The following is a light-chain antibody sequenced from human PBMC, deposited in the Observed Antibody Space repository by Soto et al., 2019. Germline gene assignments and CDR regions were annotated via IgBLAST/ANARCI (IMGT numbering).Light chain of an antibody. J-gene: IGLJ1*01. CDR2: DVT. V-gene: IGLV2-11*01. Sequence: QSFLTQPRSVSGSPGQSVTISCTGTSRDVGGYDYVSWYQQHPGKAPKLMIYDVTKRPSGVPDRFSGSKSGNTASLTISGLQAEDEADYFCSSYAGSYTYVFGVGTKVTVL. CDR1: SRDVGGYDY. CDR3: SSYAGSYTYV.